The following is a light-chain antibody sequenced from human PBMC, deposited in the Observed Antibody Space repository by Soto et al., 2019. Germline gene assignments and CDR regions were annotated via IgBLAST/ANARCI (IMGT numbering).Light chain of an antibody. CDR1: QSISSSY. V-gene: IGKV3-20*01. CDR3: QQYGSSRFT. Sequence: EIVLTQSPGTLSLSPGERATLSCRASQSISSSYLGWYQQKPGQAPRLLVYAASSRATGLPDRFSGSGSGTDFTLTISRLEPEDFAVYYCQQYGSSRFTFGPGTKVDIK. J-gene: IGKJ3*01. CDR2: AAS.